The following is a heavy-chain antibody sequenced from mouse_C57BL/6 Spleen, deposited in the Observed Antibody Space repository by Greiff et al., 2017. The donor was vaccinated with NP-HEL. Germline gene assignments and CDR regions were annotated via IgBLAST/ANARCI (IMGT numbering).Heavy chain of an antibody. Sequence: QVQLQQPGAELVKPGASVKLSCKASGYTFTSYWMQWVKQRPGQGLEWIGEIDPSDSYTNYNQKFKGKATLTVDTSSSTAYMQLSSLTSEDSAVYYCARWGYYGNYRYYAMDYWGQGTSVTVSS. CDR1: GYTFTSYW. CDR3: ARWGYYGNYRYYAMDY. V-gene: IGHV1-50*01. CDR2: IDPSDSYT. J-gene: IGHJ4*01. D-gene: IGHD2-1*01.